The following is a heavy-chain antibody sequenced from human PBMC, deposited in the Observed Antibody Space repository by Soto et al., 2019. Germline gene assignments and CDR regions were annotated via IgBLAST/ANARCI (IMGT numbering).Heavy chain of an antibody. D-gene: IGHD1-1*01. CDR3: ARSTPYYFDY. V-gene: IGHV4-39*01. Sequence: SETLSLTCTVSGGSISSSSYYWGWIRQPPGKGLEWIGSIYYSGSTYYNPSLKSRVTISVDTSKNQFSLKLSSVTAADTAVYYCARSTPYYFDYWGQGTLVTVSS. J-gene: IGHJ4*02. CDR1: GGSISSSSYY. CDR2: IYYSGST.